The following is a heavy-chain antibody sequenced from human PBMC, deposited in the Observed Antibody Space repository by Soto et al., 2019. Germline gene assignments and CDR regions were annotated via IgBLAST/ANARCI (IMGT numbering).Heavy chain of an antibody. V-gene: IGHV3-53*01. CDR2: IYSDLRT. CDR1: GLNISSNY. Sequence: PGGSLRLSCAESGLNISSNYMSWVRQAPGKGLEWVAIIYSDLRTFYADSVKGRFTVSRDNAESTLFLQMNTLRAEDTAIYYCARERWFDASGYYYYYYGIDVWGQGTTVTVSS. D-gene: IGHD1-26*01. J-gene: IGHJ6*02. CDR3: ARERWFDASGYYYYYYGIDV.